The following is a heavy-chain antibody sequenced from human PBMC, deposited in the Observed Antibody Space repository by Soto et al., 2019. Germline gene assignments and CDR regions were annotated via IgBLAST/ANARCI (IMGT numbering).Heavy chain of an antibody. J-gene: IGHJ4*02. CDR3: ARGRYDSSGPLDY. D-gene: IGHD3-22*01. CDR1: GGSLSTYY. CDR2: IYYSGYT. Sequence: QVQLQQSGPGLVKPSETLSLTCTVSGGSLSTYYWSWIRQPPGKGLEWIGYIYYSGYTNYNPSLKSRVNISVDTSKNQFSLKLNSVTAADTAVYYCARGRYDSSGPLDYWGQGTLVTVSS. V-gene: IGHV4-59*01.